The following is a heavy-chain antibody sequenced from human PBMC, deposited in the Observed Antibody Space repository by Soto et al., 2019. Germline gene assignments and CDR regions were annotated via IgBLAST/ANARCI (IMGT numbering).Heavy chain of an antibody. D-gene: IGHD6-13*01. CDR1: GFTFRSFT. Sequence: GGSLRLSCAASGFTFRSFTMNWVRQAPGKGLEWVSTISSNSAYIYYTDALRGRFTISRDNAKNSLHLQMNSLRAEDTAVYYCTRDASRDSSARGWFDPWGPGTLVTVTS. CDR2: ISSNSAYI. CDR3: TRDASRDSSARGWFDP. J-gene: IGHJ5*02. V-gene: IGHV3-21*01.